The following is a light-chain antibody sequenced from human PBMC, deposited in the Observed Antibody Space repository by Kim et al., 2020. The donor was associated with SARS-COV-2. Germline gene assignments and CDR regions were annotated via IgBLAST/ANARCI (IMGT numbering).Light chain of an antibody. CDR2: END. J-gene: IGLJ3*02. CDR1: SGSIASTY. Sequence: VTISCTRSSGSIASTYVQWYQQRPGSAPTTMIYENDRRPSGVPDRFSGSIDSSSNSASLTISGLKTEDEADYSCQSFDSSTHSWVFGGGTQLTVL. V-gene: IGLV6-57*03. CDR3: QSFDSSTHSWV.